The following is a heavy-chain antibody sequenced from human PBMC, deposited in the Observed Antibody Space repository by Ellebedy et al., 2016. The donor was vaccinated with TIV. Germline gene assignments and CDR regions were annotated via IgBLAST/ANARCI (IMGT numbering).Heavy chain of an antibody. Sequence: AASVKVSCKVSGYTLTELSMHWVRQAPGKGLEWMGGFDPEDGETIYAQKFQGRVTMTEDTSTDTAYMELSSLRSEDTAVYYCATMKSMIVVAPFDYWGQGTLVTVSS. J-gene: IGHJ4*02. CDR2: FDPEDGET. CDR1: GYTLTELS. CDR3: ATMKSMIVVAPFDY. D-gene: IGHD3-22*01. V-gene: IGHV1-24*01.